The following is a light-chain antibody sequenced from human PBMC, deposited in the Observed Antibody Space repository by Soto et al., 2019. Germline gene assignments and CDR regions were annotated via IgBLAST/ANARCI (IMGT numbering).Light chain of an antibody. V-gene: IGKV3-20*01. J-gene: IGKJ1*01. Sequence: EIVLTQSPGTLSLSPGERATLSCRASQSVSSDYLAWFQQKPGQAPRLLIFGASNRDTGIPDRFGGSGSGTDFTLTISRLEPEDFAMYYCQQYGSSPGTFGQGTKVEVK. CDR1: QSVSSDY. CDR3: QQYGSSPGT. CDR2: GAS.